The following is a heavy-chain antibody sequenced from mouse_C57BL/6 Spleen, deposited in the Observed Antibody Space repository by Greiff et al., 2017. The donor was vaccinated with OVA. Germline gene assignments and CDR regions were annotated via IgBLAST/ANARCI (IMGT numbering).Heavy chain of an antibody. CDR1: GYSITSGYY. V-gene: IGHV3-6*01. CDR3: ARGEIYYGDYFDY. Sequence: ESGPGLVKPSQSLSLTCSVTGYSITSGYYWNWIRQFPGNQLEWMGFISYDGSNNYNPTLKNRIPNTHYTSKIQFYMKLNSVTTEDTATYYCARGEIYYGDYFDYWGQGTTLTVSS. J-gene: IGHJ2*01. D-gene: IGHD2-13*01. CDR2: ISYDGSN.